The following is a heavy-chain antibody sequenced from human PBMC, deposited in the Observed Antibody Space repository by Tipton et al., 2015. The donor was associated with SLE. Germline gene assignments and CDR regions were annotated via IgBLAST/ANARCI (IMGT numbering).Heavy chain of an antibody. CDR2: IYTSGST. V-gene: IGHV4-4*08. Sequence: TLSLTCTVSGGSISSYYWSWIRQPPGKGLEWIGYIYTSGSTNYNPSLKSRVTISVDTSKNQFSLKLSSVTAADTAVYYCARDQTGATDYYYYYYMDVWGKGTTVTVSS. J-gene: IGHJ6*03. D-gene: IGHD1-26*01. CDR3: ARDQTGATDYYYYYYMDV. CDR1: GGSISSYY.